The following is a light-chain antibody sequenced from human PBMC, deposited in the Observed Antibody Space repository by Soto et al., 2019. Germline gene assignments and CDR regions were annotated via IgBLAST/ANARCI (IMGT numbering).Light chain of an antibody. CDR2: DAS. CDR1: QSVANK. CDR3: QQYNDWPPYT. V-gene: IGKV3-15*01. J-gene: IGKJ2*01. Sequence: EIVMTQSPVTLSVSPGERVTLSCRASQSVANKVAWYQQRPGQPPRLLVYDASTRATGVPARFSGSGSGTEFTFTISSRQSDDFAVDYCQQYNDWPPYTFGQGTKVEIK.